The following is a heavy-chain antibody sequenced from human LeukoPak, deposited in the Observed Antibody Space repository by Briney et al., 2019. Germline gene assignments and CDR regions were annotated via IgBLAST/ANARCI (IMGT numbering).Heavy chain of an antibody. CDR3: VRDRTTVTRGSFAY. CDR1: GFTFSDYR. V-gene: IGHV3-21*01. Sequence: GGSLRLSCAASGFTFSDYRMNWVRQAPGKGLEWVSSISGTSTNIYYADSVKGRFTISRDNAKNSVYLQMNRLRAEDTAVYYCVRDRTTVTRGSFAYWGQGTLVTVSS. CDR2: ISGTSTNI. J-gene: IGHJ4*02. D-gene: IGHD4-17*01.